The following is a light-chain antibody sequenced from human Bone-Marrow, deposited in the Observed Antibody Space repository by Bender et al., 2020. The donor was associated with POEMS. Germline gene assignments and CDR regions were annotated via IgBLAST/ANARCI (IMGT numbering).Light chain of an antibody. J-gene: IGLJ2*01. CDR3: GSYSNTYTLMV. CDR1: SSDVGGFDY. Sequence: QSALTQPASVSGSPGQSITISCTGTSSDVGGFDYVSWYQQHSGKAPKLLIYEVTYRPSGISNRFSGSKSGNTAPLTISGLQAEDEADYYCGSYSNTYTLMVFGGGTKVTVL. CDR2: EVT. V-gene: IGLV2-14*01.